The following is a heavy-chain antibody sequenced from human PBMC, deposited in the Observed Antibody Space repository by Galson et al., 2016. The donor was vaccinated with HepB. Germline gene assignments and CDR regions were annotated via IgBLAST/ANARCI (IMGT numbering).Heavy chain of an antibody. CDR2: IWYDGSNK. CDR1: GFTFSRYG. V-gene: IGHV3-33*08. CDR3: ARGKRYYDFWSGHEHDY. D-gene: IGHD3-3*01. J-gene: IGHJ4*02. Sequence: SLRLSCAASGFTFSRYGFHWVRQAPGKGLEWVALIWYDGSNKYYGDSVKGRFTISRDNSKNTLYLQMNSLRAEDTAVYYCARGKRYYDFWSGHEHDYWGQGTLVTVSS.